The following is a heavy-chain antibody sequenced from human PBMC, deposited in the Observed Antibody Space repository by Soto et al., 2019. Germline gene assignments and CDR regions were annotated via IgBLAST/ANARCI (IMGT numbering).Heavy chain of an antibody. Sequence: SETLSLTCTVSGGSISSYCWSCIRQPPGKGLEWIVYIYYSGSTNYNPSLKSRVTISVATSKNQFSLKLRSVTAADTAVYYCARDRLANRLAPWGQGTIVTVSS. CDR1: GGSISSYC. CDR2: IYYSGST. D-gene: IGHD3-9*01. V-gene: IGHV4-59*01. J-gene: IGHJ5*02. CDR3: ARDRLANRLAP.